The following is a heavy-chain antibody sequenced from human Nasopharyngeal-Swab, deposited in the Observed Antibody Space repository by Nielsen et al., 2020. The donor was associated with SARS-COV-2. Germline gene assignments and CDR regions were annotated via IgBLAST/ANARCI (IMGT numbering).Heavy chain of an antibody. Sequence: SQTLSLTCAISGDSVSSNYAAWNWIRQSPSRGLEWLGRTHYRSMWKNDYALSVEGRITISPDPSKNQFSLQLNSLTPEDTAVYYCARIAVAVPPVWGQGILVTVSS. V-gene: IGHV6-1*01. CDR2: THYRSMWKN. CDR3: ARIAVAVPPV. J-gene: IGHJ4*02. D-gene: IGHD6-19*01. CDR1: GDSVSSNYAA.